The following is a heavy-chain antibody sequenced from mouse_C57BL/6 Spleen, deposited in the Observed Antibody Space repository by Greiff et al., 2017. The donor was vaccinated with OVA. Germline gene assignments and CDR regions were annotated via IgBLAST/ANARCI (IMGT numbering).Heavy chain of an antibody. J-gene: IGHJ4*01. D-gene: IGHD1-1*01. Sequence: VQLVESGAELVKPGASVKISCKASGYAFSSYWMNWVKQRPGKGLEWIGQIYPGDGETNYNGKFKGKATLTADKSSSTAYRQLSSLTSEDSAVYFCARKDTTGVAEGAMDYWGQGTSVTVSS. V-gene: IGHV1-80*01. CDR3: ARKDTTGVAEGAMDY. CDR1: GYAFSSYW. CDR2: IYPGDGET.